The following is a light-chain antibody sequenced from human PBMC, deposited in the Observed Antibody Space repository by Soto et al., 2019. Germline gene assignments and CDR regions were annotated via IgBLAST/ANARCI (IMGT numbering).Light chain of an antibody. V-gene: IGKV4-1*01. CDR3: QKSYSTPWT. CDR1: QSVLYSSNNKNY. CDR2: WAS. J-gene: IGKJ1*01. Sequence: DIVMTQSPDSLAVSLGERATINCKSSQSVLYSSNNKNYLTWYQQKPGQPPKLLLYWASTRESGVPDRFSGRGAGTDSALIISSLQAEDLALYYCQKSYSTPWTFGQGTKVQIK.